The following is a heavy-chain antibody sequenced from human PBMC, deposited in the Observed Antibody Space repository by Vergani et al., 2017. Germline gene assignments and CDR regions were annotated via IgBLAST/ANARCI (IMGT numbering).Heavy chain of an antibody. CDR3: ARDYSSGWYEGDDPRYYFDY. V-gene: IGHV1-2*04. CDR1: GYTFTGYY. D-gene: IGHD6-19*01. CDR2: INPNSGGT. J-gene: IGHJ4*02. Sequence: QVQLVQSGAEVKKPGASVKVSCKASGYTFTGYYMHWVRQAPGQGLEWMGWINPNSGGTNYAQKFQGWVTMTRDTSLSTAYMELSRLRSDDTAVYYCARDYSSGWYEGDDPRYYFDYWGQGTLVTVSS.